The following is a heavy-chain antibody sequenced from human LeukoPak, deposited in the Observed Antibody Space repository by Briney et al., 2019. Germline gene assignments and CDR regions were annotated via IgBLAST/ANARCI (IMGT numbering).Heavy chain of an antibody. CDR1: GFTFCDYY. J-gene: IGHJ4*02. Sequence: GGSLRLSCAASGFTFCDYYMSWIRQAPGEGLEWVSYISSSGSTIYYTDSVKGRFTISRDNAKNSLYLQMNSVRAEDTAVYYCARVGDSSGYWWYYFDYWGQGTLVTVSS. CDR2: ISSSGSTI. V-gene: IGHV3-11*01. D-gene: IGHD3-22*01. CDR3: ARVGDSSGYWWYYFDY.